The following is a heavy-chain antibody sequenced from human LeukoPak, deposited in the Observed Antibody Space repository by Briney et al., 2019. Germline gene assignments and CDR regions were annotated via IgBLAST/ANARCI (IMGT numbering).Heavy chain of an antibody. CDR3: AREGGWYGNWFDP. J-gene: IGHJ5*02. V-gene: IGHV3-7*01. D-gene: IGHD6-19*01. CDR2: IKQDGSEK. Sequence: GGSLGLSCAASGFTFSSYWMSWVRQAPGKGLEGVANIKQDGSEKSYVDSVKGRFTISRDNAKNSLYLQMNSLRAEDTAVYYCAREGGWYGNWFDPWGQGTLVTVSS. CDR1: GFTFSSYW.